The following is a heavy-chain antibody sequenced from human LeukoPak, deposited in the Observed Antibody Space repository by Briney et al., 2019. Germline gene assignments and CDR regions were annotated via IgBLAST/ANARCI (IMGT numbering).Heavy chain of an antibody. CDR1: GGSISSGSYY. Sequence: PSETLSLTCTVSGGSISSGSYYWSWIRQPAGKGLEWIGRVYTSGSTNYNPSLKSRVTISVDTSKNQFSLKLSSVTAADTAVYYCARGRYRSFDPWGQGTLVTVSS. CDR2: VYTSGST. CDR3: ARGRYRSFDP. V-gene: IGHV4-61*02. J-gene: IGHJ5*02. D-gene: IGHD1-26*01.